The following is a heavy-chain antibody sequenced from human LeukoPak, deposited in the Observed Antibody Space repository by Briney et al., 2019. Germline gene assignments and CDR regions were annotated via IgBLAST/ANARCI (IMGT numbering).Heavy chain of an antibody. Sequence: GGSLRLSCAASGFTFSSYAMSWVRQAPGKGLEWVSAISGSGGSTYYADSVKGRFTISRDNAKNSLYLQMNSLRAEDTAVYYCARERMAGTYAFDIWGQGTMVTVSS. J-gene: IGHJ3*02. D-gene: IGHD1-7*01. V-gene: IGHV3-23*01. CDR3: ARERMAGTYAFDI. CDR1: GFTFSSYA. CDR2: ISGSGGST.